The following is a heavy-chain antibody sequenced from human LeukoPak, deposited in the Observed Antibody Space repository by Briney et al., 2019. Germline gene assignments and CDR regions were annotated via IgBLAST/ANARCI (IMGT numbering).Heavy chain of an antibody. CDR1: GGSISGYY. J-gene: IGHJ4*02. Sequence: SETLSLTCTVSGGSISGYYWSWIRQPPGKGLEWIGYIYDNGRTLYNPSLKSRVTISADVPKNQFFLKLSSVTAADTAVYYCARHGDVPSYYYSLGSFGYWGQGTLVPVSS. CDR3: ARHGDVPSYYYSLGSFGY. V-gene: IGHV4-59*08. D-gene: IGHD3-10*01. CDR2: IYDNGRT.